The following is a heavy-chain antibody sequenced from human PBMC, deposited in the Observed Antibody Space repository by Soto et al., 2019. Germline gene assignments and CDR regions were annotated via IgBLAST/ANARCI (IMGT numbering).Heavy chain of an antibody. V-gene: IGHV3-23*01. CDR3: ARARRSGSYTLDS. J-gene: IGHJ4*02. D-gene: IGHD3-3*01. Sequence: LRLSCAVSGFTFSNYAMSWIHQAPGKGLEWVSSISGTGGSTFYADSVKGRLTISRDNSKNTLNLRMNSLRVEDTAVYYCARARRSGSYTLDSWGQGTPVTVSS. CDR1: GFTFSNYA. CDR2: ISGTGGST.